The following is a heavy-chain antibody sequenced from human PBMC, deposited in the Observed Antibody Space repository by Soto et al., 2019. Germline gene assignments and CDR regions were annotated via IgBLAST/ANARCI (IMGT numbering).Heavy chain of an antibody. CDR3: ARGRGIAAQTRYYYYGMDV. D-gene: IGHD6-13*01. J-gene: IGHJ6*02. Sequence: SETLSLTCAVYGGSFSGYYWSWIRQPPGKGLEWIGEINHSGSTNYNPSLKSRVTISVDTSKNQFSLKLSSVTAADTAVYYCARGRGIAAQTRYYYYGMDVWGQGTTVTVSS. CDR1: GGSFSGYY. V-gene: IGHV4-34*01. CDR2: INHSGST.